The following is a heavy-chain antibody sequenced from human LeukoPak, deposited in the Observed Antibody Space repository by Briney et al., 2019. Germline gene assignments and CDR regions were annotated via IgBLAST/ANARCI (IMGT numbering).Heavy chain of an antibody. J-gene: IGHJ4*02. CDR3: AKSNYDFWSGYYGNRYYFDY. CDR1: GFTFSSYA. CDR2: ISGSGGST. V-gene: IGHV3-23*01. D-gene: IGHD3-3*01. Sequence: GGSLRLSCAASGFTFSSYAMSWVRLAPGKGLEWVSAISGSGGSTYYADSVKGRFTISRDNSKNTLYLQMNSLRAEDTAVYYCAKSNYDFWSGYYGNRYYFDYWGQGTLVTVSS.